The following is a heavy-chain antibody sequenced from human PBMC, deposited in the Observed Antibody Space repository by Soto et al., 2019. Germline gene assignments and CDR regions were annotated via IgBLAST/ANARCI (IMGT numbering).Heavy chain of an antibody. CDR2: IYYSGST. CDR3: ERSVILSGGSYKGLITLHYFDT. V-gene: IGHV4-59*08. Sequence: SETLSLTCTVSGGSISSYYWSWIRQPPGKGLEWIGYIYYSGSTNYNPSLKSRVTISVDTSKNQFSLKLSSVTAADMAVYYCERSVILSGGSYKGLITLHYFDTWGPGPLVTSPQ. CDR1: GGSISSYY. J-gene: IGHJ4*02. D-gene: IGHD3-3*01.